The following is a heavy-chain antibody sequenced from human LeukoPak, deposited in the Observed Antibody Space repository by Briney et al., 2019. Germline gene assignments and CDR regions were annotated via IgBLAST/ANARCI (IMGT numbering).Heavy chain of an antibody. J-gene: IGHJ6*03. Sequence: ASVKVSCKASGYTFTSYYMHWVRQAPGQGLEWMGIINPSGGSTSYAQKFQGRVTMTRDMSTSTVYMELSSLRSEDTAVYYCVSTGYSSSLQYYYYYMDVWGKGTTVTVSS. V-gene: IGHV1-46*01. CDR2: INPSGGST. CDR1: GYTFTSYY. CDR3: VSTGYSSSLQYYYYYMDV. D-gene: IGHD6-13*01.